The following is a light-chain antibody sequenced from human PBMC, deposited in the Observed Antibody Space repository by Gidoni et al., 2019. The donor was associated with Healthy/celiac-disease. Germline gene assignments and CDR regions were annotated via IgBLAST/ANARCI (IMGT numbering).Light chain of an antibody. Sequence: ELVMTQSPATLSVSPGESATLSCRASQSVSSNLAWYQQKPGQAPRLLIYGASTRATGIPARFSGSGSGTEFTLTISSLQSEDFAVYYCQQYNNWPPMSTFGQGTKLEIK. CDR1: QSVSSN. J-gene: IGKJ2*01. CDR2: GAS. CDR3: QQYNNWPPMST. V-gene: IGKV3-15*01.